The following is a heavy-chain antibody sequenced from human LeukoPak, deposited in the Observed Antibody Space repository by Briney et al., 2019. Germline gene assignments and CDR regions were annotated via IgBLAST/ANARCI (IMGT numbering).Heavy chain of an antibody. CDR3: AELGITMIGGV. J-gene: IGHJ6*04. V-gene: IGHV3-48*04. D-gene: IGHD3-10*02. CDR1: GFTFGSCS. CDR2: ISSSGSTI. Sequence: GGSLRLSCAASGFTFGSCSMNWVRQAPGKGLGWVSYISSSGSTIYYADSVKGRFTISRDNAKNSLYLQMNSLRAEDTAVYYCAELGITMIGGVWGKGTTVTISS.